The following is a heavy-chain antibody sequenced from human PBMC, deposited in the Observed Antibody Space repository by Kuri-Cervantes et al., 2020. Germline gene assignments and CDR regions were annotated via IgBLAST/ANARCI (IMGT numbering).Heavy chain of an antibody. J-gene: IGHJ5*02. CDR1: GDSVSNNSAA. V-gene: IGHV6-1*01. CDR3: AAMTTVTPNWFDP. D-gene: IGHD4-17*01. CDR2: TYYRSKWYN. Sequence: SQTLSLTCGISGDSVSNNSAAWNWIRQSPSRGLEWLGRTYYRSKWYNDYAVSVKSRITINADTSKDQFSLQLNSVTPEDTAVYYCAAMTTVTPNWFDPWGQGTLVTVSS.